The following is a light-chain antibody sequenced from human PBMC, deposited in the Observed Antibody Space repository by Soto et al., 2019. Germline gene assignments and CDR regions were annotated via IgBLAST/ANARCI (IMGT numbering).Light chain of an antibody. CDR2: GAS. J-gene: IGKJ4*01. Sequence: EIVMPQSPVTLSVSPGERATLSCRASQSVSSNLAWYQKKPGQAPRLLIDGASIRATGIPARFSGSGSGTEFTLTISSLQSEDFAVYYCQQYNDWPLTFGGGTKVEIK. CDR3: QQYNDWPLT. CDR1: QSVSSN. V-gene: IGKV3-15*01.